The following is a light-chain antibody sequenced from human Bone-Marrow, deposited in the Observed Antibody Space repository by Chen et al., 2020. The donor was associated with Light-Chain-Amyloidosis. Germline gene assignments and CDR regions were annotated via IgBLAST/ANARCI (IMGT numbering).Light chain of an antibody. CDR2: DAS. V-gene: IGKV3-15*01. Sequence: EIVMTQSPATLSVSPGERATLSCRASQTVFSNLAWYQQKPGQAPRLLIHDASTRATGIPARFSGSGSGTEFTLTISSLLSEDFAVYYCQQYSKWYTFGQGTKLEIK. CDR1: QTVFSN. J-gene: IGKJ2*01. CDR3: QQYSKWYT.